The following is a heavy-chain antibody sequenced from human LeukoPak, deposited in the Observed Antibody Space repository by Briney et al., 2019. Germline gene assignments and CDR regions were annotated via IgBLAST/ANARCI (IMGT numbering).Heavy chain of an antibody. J-gene: IGHJ6*02. CDR2: IYSGGST. D-gene: IGHD2-8*01. Sequence: GGSLRLSCAASGFTVSSNYMSWVRQAPGKGLEWVSVIYSGGSTYYADSVKGRFTISRDNSKNTLYLQMNSLRAEDTAVYYCARVQTVDGYYYHGMDVWGQGTTVTVSS. V-gene: IGHV3-53*01. CDR3: ARVQTVDGYYYHGMDV. CDR1: GFTVSSNY.